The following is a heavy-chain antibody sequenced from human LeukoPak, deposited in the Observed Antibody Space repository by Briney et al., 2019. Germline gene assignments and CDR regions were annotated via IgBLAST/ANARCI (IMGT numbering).Heavy chain of an antibody. V-gene: IGHV3-21*01. CDR1: GFTFSSSE. CDR3: ARMDYVINFDY. Sequence: GGSLRLSCAASGFTFSSSEMNWVRQAPGKGLEWVSSISSSSSYIYYADSVKGRFTISRDNAKNSLYLQMNSLRAEDTAVYYCARMDYVINFDYWGQGTLVTVSS. D-gene: IGHD3-10*01. J-gene: IGHJ4*02. CDR2: ISSSSSYI.